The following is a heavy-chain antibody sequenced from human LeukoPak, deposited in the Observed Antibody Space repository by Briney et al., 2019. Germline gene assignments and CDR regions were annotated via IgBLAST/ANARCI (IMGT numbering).Heavy chain of an antibody. CDR1: VGSISSGGYS. D-gene: IGHD4-23*01. J-gene: IGHJ4*02. V-gene: IGHV4-31*03. Sequence: PSETLSLTCTVSVGSISSGGYSWSWIRQHPGKGLKWMGDTNYSGSTYYNPSLKSRVTISVDTSKNQFSLKLSSVTAADTAVYYGAREVVTPSARGRYFDYWGQGTLVTVSS. CDR2: TNYSGST. CDR3: AREVVTPSARGRYFDY.